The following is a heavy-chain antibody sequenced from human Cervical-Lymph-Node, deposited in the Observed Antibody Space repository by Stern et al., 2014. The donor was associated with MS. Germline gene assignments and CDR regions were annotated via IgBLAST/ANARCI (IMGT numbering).Heavy chain of an antibody. V-gene: IGHV5-51*01. CDR3: ARHGHESYDFWSGYPNNWFDP. D-gene: IGHD3-3*01. CDR2: IYPGDSDT. J-gene: IGHJ5*02. Sequence: EVQLVQSGAEVKKPGESLKISCKGSGYSFTTYWIGWVRQLPGKGLEWMGIIYPGDSDTRYSPSFQGQVTISADKSISTAYLQWSSLKASDSAIYYCARHGHESYDFWSGYPNNWFDPWGQGTLVTVSS. CDR1: GYSFTTYW.